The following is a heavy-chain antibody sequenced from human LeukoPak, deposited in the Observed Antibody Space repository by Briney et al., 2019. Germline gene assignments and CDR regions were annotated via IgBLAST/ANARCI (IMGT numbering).Heavy chain of an antibody. V-gene: IGHV1-18*01. CDR2: ISAYNGNT. CDR3: ARDIPGELLAKSNDY. Sequence: ASVKVSCKASGYTFTSYDINWVRQATGQGLEWMGWISAYNGNTNYAQKLQGRVTMTTDTSTSTAYMELRSLRSDDTAVYYCARDIPGELLAKSNDYWGQGTLVTVSS. D-gene: IGHD1-26*01. J-gene: IGHJ4*02. CDR1: GYTFTSYD.